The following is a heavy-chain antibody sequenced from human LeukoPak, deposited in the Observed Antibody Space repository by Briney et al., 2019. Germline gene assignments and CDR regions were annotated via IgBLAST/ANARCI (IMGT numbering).Heavy chain of an antibody. CDR3: AKIPLDSSDLDY. V-gene: IGHV3-33*06. J-gene: IGHJ4*02. Sequence: GRSLRLSCAASGFTFSSYGMHWDRQAPGKGLEWVAVIWYDGSNKYYADSVKGRLTISRDNSKNTLYLQMNSLRAEDTAVYYCAKIPLDSSDLDYWGQGTLVTVSS. D-gene: IGHD6-19*01. CDR1: GFTFSSYG. CDR2: IWYDGSNK.